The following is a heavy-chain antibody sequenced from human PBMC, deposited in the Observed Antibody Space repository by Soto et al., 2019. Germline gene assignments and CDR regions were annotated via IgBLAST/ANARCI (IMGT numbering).Heavy chain of an antibody. CDR1: GYSFTSCW. CDR3: EREGQDYDVDY. J-gene: IGHJ4*02. V-gene: IGHV5-10-1*01. Sequence: PGESLKISCKGSGYSFTSCWIGWVRQMPGKGLEWMGRIDPSDSYTNYSPSFQGHVTISADKSISTAYLQWSSLKASDTAMYYCEREGQDYDVDYWGQGNLVTVSS. D-gene: IGHD3-22*01. CDR2: IDPSDSYT.